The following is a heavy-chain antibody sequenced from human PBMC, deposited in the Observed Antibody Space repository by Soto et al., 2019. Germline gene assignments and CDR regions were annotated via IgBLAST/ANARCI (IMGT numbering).Heavy chain of an antibody. D-gene: IGHD1-7*01. CDR3: ARDLRYNWNYAGRGYYDGMDV. CDR2: IYYSGST. V-gene: IGHV4-59*01. J-gene: IGHJ6*02. Sequence: SETLSLTCTVSGGSISTYYWSWIRQPAGKGLEWIGYIYYSGSTNYNPSLQSRVTISVDTSKNQFSLKLSSVTAADTAVYYCARDLRYNWNYAGRGYYDGMDVWGQGTTVTVSS. CDR1: GGSISTYY.